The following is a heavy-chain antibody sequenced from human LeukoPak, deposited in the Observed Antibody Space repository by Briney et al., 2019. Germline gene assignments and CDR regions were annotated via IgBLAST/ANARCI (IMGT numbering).Heavy chain of an antibody. D-gene: IGHD4-17*01. Sequence: PGGSLRLSCAASGFTFSSYSMNWVRQAPGKGLEWVGRIKSNKDGGTTDYAASVKGRFTISRDDSKNTLSLRMNSLKTEDTALYYCTTDPLVRGHGDFFTSWGQGPLVTVSA. V-gene: IGHV3-15*01. CDR3: TTDPLVRGHGDFFTS. J-gene: IGHJ4*02. CDR1: GFTFSSYS. CDR2: IKSNKDGGTT.